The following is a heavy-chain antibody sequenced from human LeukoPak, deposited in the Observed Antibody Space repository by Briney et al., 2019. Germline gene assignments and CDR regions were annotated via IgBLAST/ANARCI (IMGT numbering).Heavy chain of an antibody. CDR1: GLTVSSNY. CDR3: AGGLGYARTY. V-gene: IGHV3-66*01. CDR2: TYSGGST. Sequence: PGGSLRLSCVPSGLTVSSNYMSWVRQAPGKGLEWVSVTYSGGSTDYVDSVKGRFTISRDNSKNTLYLQMNTLRVEDTAVYYCAGGLGYARTYWGQGTLVTVSS. D-gene: IGHD2-2*01. J-gene: IGHJ4*02.